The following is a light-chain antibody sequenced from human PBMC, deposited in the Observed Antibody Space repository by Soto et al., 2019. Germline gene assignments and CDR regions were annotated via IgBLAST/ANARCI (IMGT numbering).Light chain of an antibody. CDR2: GTY. CDR3: QHYSNWPPFLT. CDR1: QSVNSN. J-gene: IGKJ4*01. Sequence: EILMTQSPATLSVSPGERATLSCRASQSVNSNIAWYQQKPGQAPRLLIYGTYTRASSIPARFSGSGSGTEFTLTISSLQSEDFAVYYCQHYSNWPPFLTFGGGTKVEIK. V-gene: IGKV3-15*01.